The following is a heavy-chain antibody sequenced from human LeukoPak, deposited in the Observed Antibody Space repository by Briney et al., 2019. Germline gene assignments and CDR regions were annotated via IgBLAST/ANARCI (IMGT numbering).Heavy chain of an antibody. V-gene: IGHV3-72*01. CDR1: GFTLSDHY. D-gene: IGHD6-13*01. CDR2: SRHKAKRYST. Sequence: GGSLRLSCAASGFTLSDHYMVWVRRAPGKGLEWVGRSRHKAKRYSTEYAASVKGRFTISRDDSKNSLFLQMNSLKTEDTAVYYCTRVLAAAANALDIWGQGTMVTVSS. J-gene: IGHJ3*02. CDR3: TRVLAAAANALDI.